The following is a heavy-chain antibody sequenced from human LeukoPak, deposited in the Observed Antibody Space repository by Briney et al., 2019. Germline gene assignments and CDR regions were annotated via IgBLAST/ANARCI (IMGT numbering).Heavy chain of an antibody. J-gene: IGHJ5*02. V-gene: IGHV3-23*01. D-gene: IGHD4-17*01. CDR3: AKDNPLVYGDYGEQNWFDP. CDR2: ISGSGGST. Sequence: HSGGSLRLSCAASGLTFSSYAMSWVRQAPGKGLEWVSAISGSGGSTYYADSVKGRFTIPRDNSKNTLYLQMNSLRAEDTAVYYCAKDNPLVYGDYGEQNWFDPWGQGTLVTVSS. CDR1: GLTFSSYA.